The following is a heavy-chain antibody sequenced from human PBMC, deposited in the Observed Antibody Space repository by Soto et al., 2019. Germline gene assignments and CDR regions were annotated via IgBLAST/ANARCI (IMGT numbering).Heavy chain of an antibody. J-gene: IGHJ4*02. D-gene: IGHD3-10*01. V-gene: IGHV1-8*01. CDR3: ARDLSLGFYGSGSYLSY. CDR1: GYTFTSYD. Sequence: RASVKVSCKASGYTFTSYDINWVRQATGQGLEWMGWMNPNSGNTGYAQKFQGRVTMTRNTSISTAYMELSSLRSEDTAVYYCARDLSLGFYGSGSYLSYWGQGTLVTVSS. CDR2: MNPNSGNT.